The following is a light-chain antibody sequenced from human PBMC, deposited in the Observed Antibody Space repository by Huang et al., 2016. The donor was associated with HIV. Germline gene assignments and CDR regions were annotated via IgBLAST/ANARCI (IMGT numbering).Light chain of an antibody. V-gene: IGKV3-15*01. J-gene: IGKJ2*01. CDR3: QQYNKWPRNT. CDR2: GAF. CDR1: QSVSIH. Sequence: EIVMTQSPVTLSVSPGERAALSCRASQSVSIHLAWYQQKPGQAPRLLIYGAFNRATGIPARFNGSGSGTDFTLTISSLQSEDFAVYYCQQYNKWPRNTFGQGTKLEIK.